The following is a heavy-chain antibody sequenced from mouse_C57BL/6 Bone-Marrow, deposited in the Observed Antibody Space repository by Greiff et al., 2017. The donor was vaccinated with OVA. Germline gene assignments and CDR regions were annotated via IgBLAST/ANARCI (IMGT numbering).Heavy chain of an antibody. D-gene: IGHD2-4*01. J-gene: IGHJ2*01. Sequence: QVQLQQSGAELVKPGASVKISCKASGYAFSSYWMNWVKQRPGKGLEWIGQLYPGDGDTNYNGKFKGKATLTADKSSSTAYMQLSSLTSEDYAVYFCARLGDYHYFDYWGQGTTLTVSA. CDR2: LYPGDGDT. V-gene: IGHV1-80*01. CDR1: GYAFSSYW. CDR3: ARLGDYHYFDY.